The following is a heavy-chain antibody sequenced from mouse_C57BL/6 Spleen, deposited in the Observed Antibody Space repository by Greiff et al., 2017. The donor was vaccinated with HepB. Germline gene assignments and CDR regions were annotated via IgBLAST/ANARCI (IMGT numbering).Heavy chain of an antibody. CDR3: ARWTSYYSNSYAMDH. CDR2: IDPSDSYT. D-gene: IGHD2-5*01. Sequence: QVQLQQTGAELVMPGASVKLSCKASGYTFTSYWMHWVKQRPGQGLEWIGEIDPSDSYTNYNQKFKGKSTLTVDKSSSTAYMQLSSLTSEDSAVYYCARWTSYYSNSYAMDHWGQGTSVTVSS. V-gene: IGHV1-69*01. CDR1: GYTFTSYW. J-gene: IGHJ4*01.